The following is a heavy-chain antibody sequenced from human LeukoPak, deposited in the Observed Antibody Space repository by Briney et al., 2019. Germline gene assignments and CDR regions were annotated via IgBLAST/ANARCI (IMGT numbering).Heavy chain of an antibody. CDR3: ARHGSTDYFDY. CDR1: GGSIRSYY. J-gene: IGHJ4*02. Sequence: SETLSLTCTVSGGSIRSYYWSWIRQPPGKGLEWIGYMYYSGSTNYNPSLKSRITISVDRSKNQSSLKLSSVTAADTAVYYCARHGSTDYFDYWGQGTLVTVSS. CDR2: MYYSGST. V-gene: IGHV4-59*08.